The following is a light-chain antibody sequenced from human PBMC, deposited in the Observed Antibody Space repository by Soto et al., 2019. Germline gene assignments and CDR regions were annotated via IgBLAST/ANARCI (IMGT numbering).Light chain of an antibody. CDR3: QSYDSSLSGSV. J-gene: IGLJ2*01. CDR1: SSNIGAGFD. Sequence: QSALTQPPSVSGAPGQRVTISCTGSSSNIGAGFDVHWYQQNPGTAPKLLIYRNSNRPSGVPDRFSGSRSGTSASLAITGLQAEDEADYYCQSYDSSLSGSVFGGGTKVTVL. CDR2: RNS. V-gene: IGLV1-40*01.